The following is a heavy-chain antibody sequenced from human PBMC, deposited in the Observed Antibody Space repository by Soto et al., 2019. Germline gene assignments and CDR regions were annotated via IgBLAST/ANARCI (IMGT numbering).Heavy chain of an antibody. CDR1: GGSVSNYY. CDR2: IYYSGST. J-gene: IGHJ6*02. D-gene: IGHD6-25*01. V-gene: IGHV4-59*02. Sequence: RASETLSLTCTVSGGSVSNYYWSWIRQPPGKGLEWTGNIYYSGSTDYNPSLESRVTISLDTSKNLFSLNLTSVTAADTAVYYCAREGSGPYYYGMDVWGQGTTVTVSS. CDR3: AREGSGPYYYGMDV.